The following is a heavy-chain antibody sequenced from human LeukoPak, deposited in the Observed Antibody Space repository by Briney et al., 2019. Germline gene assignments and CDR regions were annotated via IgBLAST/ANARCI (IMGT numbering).Heavy chain of an antibody. J-gene: IGHJ6*02. CDR1: GFTFSNAW. CDR2: IKSKTDGGTT. CDR3: TTRVGYSYGRNYYYYGMDV. V-gene: IGHV3-15*01. Sequence: PGGSLRLSCAASGFTFSNAWMSWVRQAPGKGLEWVGRIKSKTDGGTTDYAAPVKGRFTISRDDSKNTLYQQMNSLKTEDTAVYYCTTRVGYSYGRNYYYYGMDVWGQGTTVTVSS. D-gene: IGHD5-18*01.